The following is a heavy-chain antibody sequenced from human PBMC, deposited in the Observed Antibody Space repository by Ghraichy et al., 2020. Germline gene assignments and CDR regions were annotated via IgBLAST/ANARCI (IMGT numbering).Heavy chain of an antibody. CDR3: AKDDDGN. CDR1: GFTFSSYG. Sequence: GESLNISCAASGFTFSSYGMHWVRQAPGKGPEWVAFIPYDGTNKYYADPVKGRFSISRDISKNTLYLQMNSLTTEDTAVYYCAKDDDGNWGQGTLVTVAS. V-gene: IGHV3-30*02. J-gene: IGHJ4*02. D-gene: IGHD1-26*01. CDR2: IPYDGTNK.